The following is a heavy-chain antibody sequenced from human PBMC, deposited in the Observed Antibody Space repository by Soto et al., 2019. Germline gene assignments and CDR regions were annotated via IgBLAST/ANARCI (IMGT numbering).Heavy chain of an antibody. CDR3: ARAISGSGYDAFDI. V-gene: IGHV3-21*01. D-gene: IGHD5-12*01. Sequence: GGSLRLSCAASGFTFSSYSMNWVRQAPGKGLEWVSSISSSSSYIYYADSVKGRFTISRDNAKNSLYLQMNSLRAEDTAVYYCARAISGSGYDAFDIWGQGTMVTGSS. CDR1: GFTFSSYS. J-gene: IGHJ3*02. CDR2: ISSSSSYI.